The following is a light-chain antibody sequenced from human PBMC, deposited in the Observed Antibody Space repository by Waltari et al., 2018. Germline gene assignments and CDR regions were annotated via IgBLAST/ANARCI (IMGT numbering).Light chain of an antibody. V-gene: IGKV4-1*01. CDR3: QQYYSSPLT. J-gene: IGKJ1*01. Sequence: DIVMNQSPDSLAVSLGERATINCKSSQSVLYDSKNKNYLAWYQQKPGQPPKLLIYWASIRESGVPDRFSGSGSGTDFTLTISSLQAEDVAVYYCQQYYSSPLTFGQGTKVEIK. CDR2: WAS. CDR1: QSVLYDSKNKNY.